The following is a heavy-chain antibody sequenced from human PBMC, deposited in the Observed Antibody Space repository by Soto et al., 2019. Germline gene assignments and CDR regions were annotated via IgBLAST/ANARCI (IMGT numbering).Heavy chain of an antibody. J-gene: IGHJ5*02. CDR3: ARTTGSKFDP. CDR2: IYYSGST. CDR1: GGSISSGGYS. V-gene: IGHV4-61*08. D-gene: IGHD1-26*01. Sequence: SETLSLTCAVSGGSISSGGYSWSWIRQPPGKGLEWIGNIYYSGSTNYNASLKSRVTISIDTSKNQFSLKLRSVTAADTAVYYCARTTGSKFDPWGQGTLVTVSS.